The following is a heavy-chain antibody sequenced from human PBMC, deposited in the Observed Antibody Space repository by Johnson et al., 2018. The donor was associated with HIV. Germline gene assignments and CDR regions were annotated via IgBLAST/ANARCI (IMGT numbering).Heavy chain of an antibody. V-gene: IGHV3-9*01. Sequence: VQPVESGGGVARPGGSLILSCPASGFTFDDYAMHWVRQAPGKGLEWVSGLSWNRGSIGSADVVTGRFTVHRDNSKNTLYLQMNSLRAEDTAVYYWARGYCSGGSCYSEYAFDIWGQGTMVTVSS. CDR3: ARGYCSGGSCYSEYAFDI. CDR1: GFTFDDYA. CDR2: LSWNRGSI. D-gene: IGHD2-15*01. J-gene: IGHJ3*02.